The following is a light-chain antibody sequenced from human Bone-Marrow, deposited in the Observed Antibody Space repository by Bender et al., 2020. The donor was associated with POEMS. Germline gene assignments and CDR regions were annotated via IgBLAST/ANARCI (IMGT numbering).Light chain of an antibody. J-gene: IGLJ3*02. CDR2: EVI. CDR1: SSDVGAYNH. CDR3: ASYTSSSTWV. V-gene: IGLV2-14*01. Sequence: QSALTQPASVSGSPGQSITISCTGTSSDVGAYNHVSWYQQHPDKAPKLMIYEVISRPSGVSDRFSGSKSGNTASLTISGLQAEDEADFYCASYTSSSTWVFGGGTKLTVL.